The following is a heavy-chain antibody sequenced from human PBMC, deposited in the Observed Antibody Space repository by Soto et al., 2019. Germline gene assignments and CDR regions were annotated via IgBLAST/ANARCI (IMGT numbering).Heavy chain of an antibody. CDR2: IKSNTDGGAL. V-gene: IGHV3-15*01. D-gene: IGHD3-16*01. J-gene: IGHJ4*02. CDR1: GLTFSNAW. Sequence: SGGSLRLSCAVSGLTFSNAWMTWVRQAPGKGLEWVGRIKSNTDGGALQYAAPLKDRFTISRDDSRSTLYLQLNTLKPEDTAVYYCATRPAPYYADWSLDYWGQGTLVTVSS. CDR3: ATRPAPYYADWSLDY.